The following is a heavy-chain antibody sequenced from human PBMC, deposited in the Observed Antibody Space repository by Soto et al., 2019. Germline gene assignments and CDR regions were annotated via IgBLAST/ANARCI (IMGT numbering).Heavy chain of an antibody. CDR3: ARGGHVVVVTAALDY. V-gene: IGHV1-46*01. CDR2: VNPSGGHT. CDR1: GDTFTDYY. D-gene: IGHD2-21*02. Sequence: QVQLMQSGAEVKKPGASVKVSCKASGDTFTDYYIHWVRQAPGQGLEWMGTVNPSGGHTTYAQHFLGRATMTTDTSTSTLSVELTSLTSADTAIYYWARGGHVVVVTAALDYWGQGTLVSVSS. J-gene: IGHJ4*02.